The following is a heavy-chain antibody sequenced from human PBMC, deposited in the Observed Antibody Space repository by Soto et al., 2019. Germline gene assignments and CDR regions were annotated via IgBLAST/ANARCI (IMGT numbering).Heavy chain of an antibody. CDR2: ISSSSSYI. V-gene: IGHV3-21*01. Sequence: GGSLRLSCAASGFTFSSYSVNWVRQAPGKGLEWVSSISSSSSYIYYADSVKGRFTISRDNAKNSLYLQMNSLRAEDTAVYYCARDSGGIYYYDSSGYYYPIDYWGQGTLVTVSS. J-gene: IGHJ4*02. CDR1: GFTFSSYS. CDR3: ARDSGGIYYYDSSGYYYPIDY. D-gene: IGHD3-22*01.